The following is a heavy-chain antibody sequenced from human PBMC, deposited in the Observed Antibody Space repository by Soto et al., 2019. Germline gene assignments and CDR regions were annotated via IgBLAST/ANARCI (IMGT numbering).Heavy chain of an antibody. CDR3: ARVGYFDGSDYDFWSGWETTYYYYMDV. D-gene: IGHD3-3*01. J-gene: IGHJ6*03. CDR2: IYYSGST. Sequence: PSETLSLTCTVSGGSISSGGYYWSWIRQHPGKGLEWIGYIYYSGSTNYNPSLKSRVTISVDTSKNQFSLKLSSVTAADTAVYYCARVGYFDGSDYDFWSGWETTYYYYMDVWGKGTTVTVSS. CDR1: GGSISSGGYY. V-gene: IGHV4-61*08.